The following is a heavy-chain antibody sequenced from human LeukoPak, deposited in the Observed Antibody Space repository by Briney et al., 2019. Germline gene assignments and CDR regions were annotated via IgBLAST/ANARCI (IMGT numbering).Heavy chain of an antibody. Sequence: PGGSLRLSCAASGFTFSSYAVSWVRQAPGKGLEWVSTVSGNGRGTYYADSMKGRFTISRDNPKNTLYLQMNGLRAEDTAVYYCAKDPGYAIYYFDYWGQGTLVTVSS. V-gene: IGHV3-23*01. CDR3: AKDPGYAIYYFDY. CDR1: GFTFSSYA. CDR2: VSGNGRGT. J-gene: IGHJ4*02. D-gene: IGHD3-9*01.